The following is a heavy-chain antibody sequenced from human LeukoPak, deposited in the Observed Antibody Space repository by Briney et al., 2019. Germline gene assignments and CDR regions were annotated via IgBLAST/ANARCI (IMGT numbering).Heavy chain of an antibody. CDR1: GFTFSSYA. Sequence: GGSLRLSCAASGFTFSSYAMSWVRQAPGKGLEWVSAISGSGGSTYYADSVKGRFTISRDNSKNTLYLQMNSLRAEDTAVYYCAKEQSLYYYDSSGPFDYWGQGTLVTVSS. V-gene: IGHV3-23*01. CDR3: AKEQSLYYYDSSGPFDY. J-gene: IGHJ4*02. CDR2: ISGSGGST. D-gene: IGHD3-22*01.